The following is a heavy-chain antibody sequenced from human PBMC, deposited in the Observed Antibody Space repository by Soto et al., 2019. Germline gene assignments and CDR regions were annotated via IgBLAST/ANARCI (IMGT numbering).Heavy chain of an antibody. CDR1: GFTFSSYA. Sequence: GGSLILSCAASGFTFSSYAMHWVRQAPGKGLEWVAVISYDGSNKYYADSVKGRFTISRDNSKNTLYLQMNSLRAEDTAVYYCARDRAYTGSSQGYCGQGTLVTVAS. CDR3: ARDRAYTGSSQGY. D-gene: IGHD1-26*01. J-gene: IGHJ4*02. V-gene: IGHV3-30-3*01. CDR2: ISYDGSNK.